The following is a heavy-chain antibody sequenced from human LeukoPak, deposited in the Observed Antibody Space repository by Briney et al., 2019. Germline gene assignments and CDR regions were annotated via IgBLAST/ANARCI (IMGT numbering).Heavy chain of an antibody. D-gene: IGHD3-22*01. CDR1: GFTFRSYE. CDR2: ISGSGGRT. Sequence: PGGSLRLSCAASGFTFRSYEMNWVRQAPGKGLEWVSVISGSGGRTYYADSVKGRFTISRDNSKNTLYLQMNSLRTEDTAVYYCAKDHDSSGYYYFDYWGQGTLVTVSS. V-gene: IGHV3-23*01. J-gene: IGHJ4*02. CDR3: AKDHDSSGYYYFDY.